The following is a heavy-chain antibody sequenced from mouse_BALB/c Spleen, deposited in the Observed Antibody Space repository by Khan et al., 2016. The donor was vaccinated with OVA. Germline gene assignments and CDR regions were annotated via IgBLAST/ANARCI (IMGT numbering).Heavy chain of an antibody. CDR2: INSDGTYT. CDR1: GFTFSTFA. D-gene: IGHD1-1*01. Sequence: EVELVESGGGLVKPGGSLKLSCAASGFTFSTFAMSWVRQTPEKRLEWVASINSDGTYTYYPDSVKGRFTISRDNAKNQLYLQMSSLRSEDTAMYYFARHNYGPFAYWGQGTLVTVS. V-gene: IGHV5-9-3*01. CDR3: ARHNYGPFAY. J-gene: IGHJ3*01.